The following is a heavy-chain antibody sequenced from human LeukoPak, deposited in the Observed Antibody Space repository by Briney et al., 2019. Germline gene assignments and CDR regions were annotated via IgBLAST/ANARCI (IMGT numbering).Heavy chain of an antibody. CDR1: GGSISSSSYY. CDR2: MYYSGST. CDR3: ARHDPVDPVY. Sequence: SETLSLTCTVSGGSISSSSYYWGWIRQPPGKGLEWIGSMYYSGSTYYNPSLKSRVTISVDTSKNQFSLKLSSVTAADSAVYYCARHDPVDPVYWGQGTLVTVSS. V-gene: IGHV4-39*01. J-gene: IGHJ4*02.